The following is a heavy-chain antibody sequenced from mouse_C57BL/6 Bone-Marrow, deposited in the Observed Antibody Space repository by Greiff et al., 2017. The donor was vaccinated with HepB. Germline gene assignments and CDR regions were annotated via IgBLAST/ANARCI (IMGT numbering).Heavy chain of an antibody. V-gene: IGHV3-6*01. CDR1: GYSITSGYY. CDR2: ISYDGSN. D-gene: IGHD2-5*01. Sequence: EVKLVESGPGLVKPSQSLSLTCSVTGYSITSGYYWNWIRQFPGNKLEWMGYISYDGSNNYNPSLKNRISITRDTSKNQFFLKLNSVTTEDTATYYCARDYYSNFAWFAYWGQGTLVTVSA. J-gene: IGHJ3*01. CDR3: ARDYYSNFAWFAY.